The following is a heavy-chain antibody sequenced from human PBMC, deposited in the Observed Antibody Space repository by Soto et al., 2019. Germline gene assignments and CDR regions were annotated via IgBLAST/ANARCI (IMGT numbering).Heavy chain of an antibody. Sequence: QVQLVQSGAEVKKPGSSVKVSCKASGGTFSSYAISWVRQAPGQGLEWRGGIIPIFGTANYAQKFQGRVTITADESTSTAYMELSSLRSEDTAVYYCARDREQLARYYYYYYGMDVWGQGTTVTVSS. CDR2: IIPIFGTA. D-gene: IGHD6-6*01. CDR3: ARDREQLARYYYYYYGMDV. J-gene: IGHJ6*02. V-gene: IGHV1-69*01. CDR1: GGTFSSYA.